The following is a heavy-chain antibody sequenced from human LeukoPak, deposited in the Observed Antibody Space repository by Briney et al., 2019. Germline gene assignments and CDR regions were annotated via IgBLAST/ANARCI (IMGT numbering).Heavy chain of an antibody. CDR3: ARGSSYGASGYPYFDH. V-gene: IGHV4-34*01. CDR1: GGSFSGYY. D-gene: IGHD3-22*01. J-gene: IGHJ4*02. CDR2: INHRGTT. Sequence: KPSETLSLTCAVYGGSFSGYYWSWICQSPGKGLEWIGEINHRGTTKYNASLESRVTISLDTSKNQFSLEVTSVTAADTATYYCARGSSYGASGYPYFDHWGQGTLVPVSS.